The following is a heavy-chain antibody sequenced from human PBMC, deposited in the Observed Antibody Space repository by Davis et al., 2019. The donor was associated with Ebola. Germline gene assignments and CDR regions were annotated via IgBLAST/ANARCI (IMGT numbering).Heavy chain of an antibody. CDR3: ARSYGGNSNFDY. V-gene: IGHV1-69*13. CDR1: GGTFSSYA. CDR2: IIPIFGTA. J-gene: IGHJ4*02. Sequence: SVKVSCKASGGTFSSYAISWVRQAPGQGLEWMGGIIPIFGTANYAQKFQGRVTITADESTSTAYMELSSLRSEDTAVYYCARSYGGNSNFDYWGQGTLVTVSS. D-gene: IGHD4-23*01.